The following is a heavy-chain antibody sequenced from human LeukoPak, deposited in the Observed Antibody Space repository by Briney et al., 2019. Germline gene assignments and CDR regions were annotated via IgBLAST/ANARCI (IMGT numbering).Heavy chain of an antibody. CDR2: ISGSGGST. D-gene: IGHD3-22*01. Sequence: GASLRLSCAASGFTFSSYAMSWVRQAPGKGLEWVSAISGSGGSTYYADSVKGRFTISRDNSKNTLYLQMNSLRAEDTAVYYCAKTYYYDSSGYYSDIFNFDYWGQGTQVTVSS. V-gene: IGHV3-23*01. J-gene: IGHJ4*02. CDR1: GFTFSSYA. CDR3: AKTYYYDSSGYYSDIFNFDY.